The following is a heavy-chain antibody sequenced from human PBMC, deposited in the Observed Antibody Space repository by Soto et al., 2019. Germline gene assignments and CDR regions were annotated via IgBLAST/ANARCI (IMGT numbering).Heavy chain of an antibody. CDR1: GGSISSYY. D-gene: IGHD1-1*01. J-gene: IGHJ4*02. CDR2: IYYSGST. Sequence: QVQLQESGPGLVKPSETLSLTCTVSGGSISSYYWSWIRQPPGKGPEWIGYIYYSGSTNYNPSLKRRVTISVDTSKNQFSLKLSSVTAADTAVYYCARRYGYSFDYWGQGTLVTVSS. V-gene: IGHV4-59*08. CDR3: ARRYGYSFDY.